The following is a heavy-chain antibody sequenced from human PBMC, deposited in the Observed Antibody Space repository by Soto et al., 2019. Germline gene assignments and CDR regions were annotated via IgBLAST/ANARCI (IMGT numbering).Heavy chain of an antibody. CDR3: AKGFIRDCGGDSTVET. V-gene: IGHV3-23*01. Sequence: GGSLRLSCAASGFTFSSYTMSWVRQAPGKGLEWVSGISATGGSTYYADSVKGRFTFSRDNSKNTLYLQMNSLRAEDTAVYCCAKGFIRDCGGDSTVETWGQGTLVTVSS. CDR1: GFTFSSYT. CDR2: ISATGGST. J-gene: IGHJ5*02. D-gene: IGHD2-21*02.